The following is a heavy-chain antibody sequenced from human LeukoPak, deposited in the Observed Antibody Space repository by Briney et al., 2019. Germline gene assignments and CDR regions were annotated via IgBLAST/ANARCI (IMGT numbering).Heavy chain of an antibody. CDR3: AKVGDSWDFDY. V-gene: IGHV3-30*18. J-gene: IGHJ4*02. CDR2: ISYDGSNK. Sequence: GGSLRLSCAASGFTFSSYAMHWVRQAPGKGLEWVALISYDGSNKYYADSVKGRFTISRDNSKNTLFLQMNSLRGEDTAIYYCAKVGDSWDFDYWGQGTLVTVSS. D-gene: IGHD6-13*01. CDR1: GFTFSSYA.